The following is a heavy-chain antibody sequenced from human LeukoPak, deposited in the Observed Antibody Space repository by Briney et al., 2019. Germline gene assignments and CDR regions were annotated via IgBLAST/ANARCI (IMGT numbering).Heavy chain of an antibody. V-gene: IGHV4-39*07. Sequence: SETLSLTCTVSGGSISSSSYYWGWIRQPPGKGLEWIGSIYHTGSTYYNPSLKSRVTISVDLSKNQFSLKLNSVTAADTAVYYCARVGAYWGQGTLVTVSS. CDR1: GGSISSSSYY. CDR3: ARVGAY. J-gene: IGHJ4*02. D-gene: IGHD4/OR15-4a*01. CDR2: IYHTGST.